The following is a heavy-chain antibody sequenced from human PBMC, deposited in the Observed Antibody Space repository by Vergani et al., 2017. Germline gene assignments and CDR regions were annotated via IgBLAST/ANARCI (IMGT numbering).Heavy chain of an antibody. CDR2: ISYEGSNK. V-gene: IGHV3-30*18. J-gene: IGHJ6*02. D-gene: IGHD3-10*01. CDR1: GFTFSSYG. CDR3: AKDYIIGSGSYYNMYYYYYGMDV. Sequence: QVQLVESGGGVVQPGRSLRLSCAASGFTFSSYGMHWVRQAPGKGLEWVAVISYEGSNKYYADSVKGRFTISRDNSKNTLYLQMNSLRAEDTAVYYCAKDYIIGSGSYYNMYYYYYGMDVWGQGTTVTVSS.